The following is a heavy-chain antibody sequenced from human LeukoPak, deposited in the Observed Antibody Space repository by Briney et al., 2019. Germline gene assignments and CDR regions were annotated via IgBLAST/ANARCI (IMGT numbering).Heavy chain of an antibody. J-gene: IGHJ4*02. V-gene: IGHV3-48*04. CDR2: ISSSGSTI. CDR1: GFTFSSYA. CDR3: ARGLLWFGELFPFDY. Sequence: GGSLRLSCAASGFTFSSYAMSWVRQAPGKGLEWVSYISSSGSTIYYADSVKGRFTISRDNAKNSLYLQMNSLRAEDTAVYYCARGLLWFGELFPFDYWGQGTLVTVSS. D-gene: IGHD3-10*01.